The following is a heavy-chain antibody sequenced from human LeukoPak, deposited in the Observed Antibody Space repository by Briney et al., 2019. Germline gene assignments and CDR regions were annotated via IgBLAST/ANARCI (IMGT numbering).Heavy chain of an antibody. CDR2: IKQDGSEK. CDR1: GFTFSSYW. Sequence: GGSLRLSCAASGFTFSSYWMSWVRQAPGKGLEWVANIKQDGSEKYYVDSVKGRFTISRDNAKNSLYLQMNSLRAEDTGVYYCARVRGSYYMDVWGKGTTVTVSS. CDR3: ARVRGSYYMDV. J-gene: IGHJ6*03. V-gene: IGHV3-7*01.